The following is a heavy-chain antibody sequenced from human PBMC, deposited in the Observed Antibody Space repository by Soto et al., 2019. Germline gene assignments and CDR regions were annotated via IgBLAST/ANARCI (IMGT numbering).Heavy chain of an antibody. CDR3: VSRPRA. CDR1: GFTVSNNY. D-gene: IGHD6-6*01. Sequence: EVNLVESGGGLVQPGGSLRLSCAASGFTVSNNYMSWVRQAPGKGLEWVSVIYSGGSVYYRDSVKGRFTISRDHSKNTLYLQMNSLRAEDSGVYYCVSRPRAWGQGTLVTVSS. J-gene: IGHJ5*02. V-gene: IGHV3-66*01. CDR2: IYSGGSV.